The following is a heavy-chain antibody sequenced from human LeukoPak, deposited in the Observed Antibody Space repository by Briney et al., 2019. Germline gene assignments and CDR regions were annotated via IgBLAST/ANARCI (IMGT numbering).Heavy chain of an antibody. CDR2: IYYSGST. J-gene: IGHJ4*02. CDR1: GDSISSGGYY. CDR3: ARGGSSSFDS. D-gene: IGHD1-26*01. Sequence: SETLSLTCTVSGDSISSGGYYWSWIRQHPGKGLEWIGYIYYSGSTYYNPSLKSRVTISLDTSKNQFSLKLSSVTAADTAVYYCARGGSSSFDSWGQGTLVTVSS. V-gene: IGHV4-31*03.